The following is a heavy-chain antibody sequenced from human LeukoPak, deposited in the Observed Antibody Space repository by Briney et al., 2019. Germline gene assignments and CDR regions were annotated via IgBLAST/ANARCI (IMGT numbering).Heavy chain of an antibody. CDR2: INHSGST. V-gene: IGHV4-34*01. Sequence: SETLSLTCAVYGGSFSGYYWSWIRQPPGKGLEWIGEINHSGSTNYNLSLKSRVTISVDTSKNQFSLKLSSVTAADTAVYYCARARENSGYDSWGQGTLVTVSS. J-gene: IGHJ5*02. D-gene: IGHD5-12*01. CDR3: ARARENSGYDS. CDR1: GGSFSGYY.